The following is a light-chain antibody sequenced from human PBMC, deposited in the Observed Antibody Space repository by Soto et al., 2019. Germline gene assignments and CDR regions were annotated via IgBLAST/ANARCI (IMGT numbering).Light chain of an antibody. J-gene: IGKJ2*01. CDR3: IQTLQAPYT. CDR2: LGS. CDR1: QSLRHHNGYYY. V-gene: IGKV2-28*01. Sequence: DIVMTQSPLSLPVTPGEPASISCRSSQSLRHHNGYYYLDWYLQKPGQSPQVLIYLGSNRASGVPDRVSGSASGTDFTLKISRVEAEDVGVYYCIQTLQAPYTFGQGTKLEIK.